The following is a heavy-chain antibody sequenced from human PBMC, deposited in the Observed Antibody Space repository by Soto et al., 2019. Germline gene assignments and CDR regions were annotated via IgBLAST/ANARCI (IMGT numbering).Heavy chain of an antibody. J-gene: IGHJ4*02. Sequence: EVHLLESGGGLVQPGGPPRLSCAASGIPFSSSWMSWVRQAPGRGLEGVANIKQDGTETHYVDSVKGRFTISRDNTKNSLYLQMNSLRAEDTALYYCARDRVPSSGLNCYVETWGQGALVAVSS. D-gene: IGHD6-19*01. CDR3: ARDRVPSSGLNCYVET. CDR1: GIPFSSSW. CDR2: IKQDGTET. V-gene: IGHV3-7*01.